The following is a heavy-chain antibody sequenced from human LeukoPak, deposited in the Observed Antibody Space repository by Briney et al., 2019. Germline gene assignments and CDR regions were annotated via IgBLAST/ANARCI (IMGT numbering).Heavy chain of an antibody. Sequence: TGGSLRLSCAAFGFTLSPFYMSWVPQAPGEGLEWHSVIYSGDSTYYADSVKGRFTLARDNSKNTLYLQMNSLRAEDTAVYYCARGGIAAAGTVFDYWGQGTLVTVSS. J-gene: IGHJ4*02. CDR3: ARGGIAAAGTVFDY. D-gene: IGHD6-13*01. CDR1: GFTLSPFY. V-gene: IGHV3-53*01. CDR2: IYSGDST.